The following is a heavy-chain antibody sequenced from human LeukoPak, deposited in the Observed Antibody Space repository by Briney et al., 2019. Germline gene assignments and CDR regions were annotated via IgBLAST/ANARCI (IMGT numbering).Heavy chain of an antibody. D-gene: IGHD2-15*01. J-gene: IGHJ6*02. CDR3: AKDAKRVVAAINYYYGMDV. V-gene: IGHV3-9*01. Sequence: PGRSLRLSCAASGFTFDDYAMHWVRQAPGRGLEWVSGISWNSGSIGCADSVKGRFTISRDNAKNSLYLQMNSLRAEDTALYYCAKDAKRVVAAINYYYGMDVWGQGTTVTVSS. CDR1: GFTFDDYA. CDR2: ISWNSGSI.